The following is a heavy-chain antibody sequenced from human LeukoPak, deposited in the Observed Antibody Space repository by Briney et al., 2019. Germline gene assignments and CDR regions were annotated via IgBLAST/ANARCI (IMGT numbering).Heavy chain of an antibody. CDR3: ARERSGYEVFLDY. V-gene: IGHV4-61*02. J-gene: IGHJ4*02. D-gene: IGHD5-12*01. Sequence: RPSETLSLTCTVSGGSISSGSYYWSWIRQPAGKGLEWIGRIHTSGSTNYNPSLKSRVTISVDTSKNQFSLKLSSVTAADTAVYYCARERSGYEVFLDYWGQGTLVTVSS. CDR1: GGSISSGSYY. CDR2: IHTSGST.